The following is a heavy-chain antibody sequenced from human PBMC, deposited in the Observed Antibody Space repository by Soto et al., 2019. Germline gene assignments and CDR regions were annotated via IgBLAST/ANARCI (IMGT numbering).Heavy chain of an antibody. V-gene: IGHV1-2*04. J-gene: IGHJ4*02. CDR3: ARSETYYDYVWGSYRSPYFDY. CDR2: INPNSGGT. Sequence: QVQLVQSGAEVKKPGASVKVSCKASGYTFTGYYMHWVRQAPGQGLEWMGWINPNSGGTNYAQKFQGWVTMTRDTSSSTAYMELSRLRSDDTAVYYCARSETYYDYVWGSYRSPYFDYWGQGTLVTVSS. CDR1: GYTFTGYY. D-gene: IGHD3-16*02.